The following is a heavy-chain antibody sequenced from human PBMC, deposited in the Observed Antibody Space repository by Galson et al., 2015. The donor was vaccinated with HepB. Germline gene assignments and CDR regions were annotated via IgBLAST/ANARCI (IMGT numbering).Heavy chain of an antibody. CDR2: ISAYNGNT. V-gene: IGHV1-18*01. J-gene: IGHJ1*01. Sequence: SVKVSCKASGYTFTSYGISWVRQAPGQGLEWMGWISAYNGNTNYAQKLQGRVTMTTDTSTSTAYMELRSLRSDDTAVYYCARAFRGCSSTSCYGIVPRPLQHWGQGTLFTVSS. CDR3: ARAFRGCSSTSCYGIVPRPLQH. CDR1: GYTFTSYG. D-gene: IGHD2-2*01.